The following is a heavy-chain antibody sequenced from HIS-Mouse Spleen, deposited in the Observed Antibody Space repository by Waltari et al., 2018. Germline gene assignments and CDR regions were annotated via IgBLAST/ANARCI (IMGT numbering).Heavy chain of an antibody. CDR3: AREIPYSSSWYDWYFDL. V-gene: IGHV4-39*07. CDR2: IYYSGST. J-gene: IGHJ2*01. CDR1: GGSIRRSSYY. Sequence: QLQLQESGPGLVKPSETLSLTCTVPGGSIRRSSYYGGWIRQPPGKGLEWIGSIYYSGSTYYNPSLKSRVTISVDTSKNQFSLKLSSVTAADTAVYYCAREIPYSSSWYDWYFDLWGRGTLVTVSS. D-gene: IGHD6-13*01.